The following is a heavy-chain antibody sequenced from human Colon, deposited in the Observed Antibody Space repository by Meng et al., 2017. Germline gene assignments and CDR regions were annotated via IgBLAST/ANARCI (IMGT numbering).Heavy chain of an antibody. Sequence: QLPLQASGPGLVKPSGTLSLTCAVSGGSLSSGYWWTWVRQTPEKGLEWIGEIHHSGGTNYNPSLKSRVSISVDTSKNQFSLRLTSVTAADTAVYYCARDHMGSLDYWGQGILVTVSS. CDR3: ARDHMGSLDY. V-gene: IGHV4-4*02. CDR2: IHHSGGT. CDR1: GGSLSSGYW. D-gene: IGHD1-26*01. J-gene: IGHJ4*02.